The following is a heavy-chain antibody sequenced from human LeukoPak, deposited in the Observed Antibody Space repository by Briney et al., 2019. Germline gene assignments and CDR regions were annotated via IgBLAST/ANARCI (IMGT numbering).Heavy chain of an antibody. CDR1: GGSFSGYP. J-gene: IGHJ6*02. Sequence: SETLSLTCGVFGGSFSGYPWSWIRQSPGKGLEWIGDINPRGTINFNPSLKSRVLMSLDASRTQFSLRLDSVTAADTAVYYCARGAHDLYYYYGMDVWGQGTTVTVSS. CDR2: INPRGTI. D-gene: IGHD1-1*01. CDR3: ARGAHDLYYYYGMDV. V-gene: IGHV4-34*01.